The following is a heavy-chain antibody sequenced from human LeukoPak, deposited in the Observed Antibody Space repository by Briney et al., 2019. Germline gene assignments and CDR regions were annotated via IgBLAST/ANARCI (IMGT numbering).Heavy chain of an antibody. V-gene: IGHV4-34*01. CDR3: ARFLADDHNIPAAPTYYFDY. CDR1: GGSFSAYY. D-gene: IGHD6-13*01. Sequence: SETLSLTCAVYGGSFSAYYWSWIRQPPGKGLEWIGEINHSGSTNYNSSLKSRVTISVDTSKNQFSLKLSSVTAADTAVYYCARFLADDHNIPAAPTYYFDYWGQGTLVTVSS. J-gene: IGHJ4*02. CDR2: INHSGST.